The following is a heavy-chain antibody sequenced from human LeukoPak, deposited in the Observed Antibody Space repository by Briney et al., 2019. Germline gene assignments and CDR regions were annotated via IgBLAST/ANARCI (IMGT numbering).Heavy chain of an antibody. Sequence: EGSLRLSCAASEFTCTNCEGNWVRRAPGKGLEWVSYISSSGNSGNTIFYADSVRGRFTISRDNAKNSLFLQMNSLRAEDTAVYYCARKIHGTTFFDYWGQGILVTVSS. J-gene: IGHJ4*02. CDR1: EFTCTNCE. V-gene: IGHV3-48*03. D-gene: IGHD1-7*01. CDR3: ARKIHGTTFFDY. CDR2: ISSSGNSGNTI.